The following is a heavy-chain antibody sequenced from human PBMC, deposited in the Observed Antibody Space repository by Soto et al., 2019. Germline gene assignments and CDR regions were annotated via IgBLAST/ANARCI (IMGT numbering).Heavy chain of an antibody. V-gene: IGHV3-15*01. J-gene: IGHJ6*03. CDR1: GFTFSNAW. CDR2: IKSKTDGGTT. D-gene: IGHD3-3*01. Sequence: PGGSLRLSCAASGFTFSNAWMSWVRQAPGKGLEWVGRIKSKTDGGTTDYAAPVKGRFTISRDDSKNTLYLQMNSLKTEDTAVYYCTTAAYYDFWSGYYENHIDDYYYYYYMDVWGKGTTVTVSS. CDR3: TTAAYYDFWSGYYENHIDDYYYYYYMDV.